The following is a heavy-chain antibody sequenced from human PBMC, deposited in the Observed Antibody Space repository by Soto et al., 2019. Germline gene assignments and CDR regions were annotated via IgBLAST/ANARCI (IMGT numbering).Heavy chain of an antibody. V-gene: IGHV1-18*01. D-gene: IGHD3-10*01. Sequence: QVQLVQSGTEVKKPGASVKVSCKASGYSFDTYSITWVRQAPGQGLEWLGWISAYTGDTDSARILQGRFSITTDTSPSTAYMELRGLRFDDTAVYYCAIERWVGESKYCDHWGQGTLVDVSS. CDR3: AIERWVGESKYCDH. J-gene: IGHJ4*02. CDR1: GYSFDTYS. CDR2: ISAYTGDT.